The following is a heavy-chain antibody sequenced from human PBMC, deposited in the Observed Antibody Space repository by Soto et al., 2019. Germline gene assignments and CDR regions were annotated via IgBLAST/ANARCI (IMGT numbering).Heavy chain of an antibody. D-gene: IGHD1-26*01. J-gene: IGHJ4*02. V-gene: IGHV3-23*01. Sequence: EVQMLESGGGLVQPWGPLRLSCAAAGFTFGSYAMSWVRQSPGRGLEWVSSGSGTGGSTYYADSVKGRFAISRDNSTNTLDMQMNCLRAEDTAVYYCANGGAGLSALDSWGQGTLVTVSS. CDR2: GSGTGGST. CDR1: GFTFGSYA. CDR3: ANGGAGLSALDS.